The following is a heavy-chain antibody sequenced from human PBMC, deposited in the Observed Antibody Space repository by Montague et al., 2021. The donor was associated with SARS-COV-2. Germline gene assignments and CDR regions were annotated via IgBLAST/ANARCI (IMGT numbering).Heavy chain of an antibody. J-gene: IGHJ3*01. Sequence: SETLSLTCIVSGGSINSSTYYWAWIRQPPGKGLEWIATIYYRGASWSDPSLRSRVTISADTSRNQFNLKLTSVTAADMGLYYCARRVTRGAFDVWSQGTMVTVSS. CDR1: GGSINSSTYY. CDR3: ARRVTRGAFDV. D-gene: IGHD1-1*01. V-gene: IGHV4-39*01. CDR2: IYYRGAS.